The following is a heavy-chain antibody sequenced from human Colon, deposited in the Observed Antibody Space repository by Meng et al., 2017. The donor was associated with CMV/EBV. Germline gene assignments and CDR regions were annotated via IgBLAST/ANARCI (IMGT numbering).Heavy chain of an antibody. CDR1: FSLSTYW. CDR2: INSDGSTT. J-gene: IGHJ5*02. CDR3: ARGKFQSVGIVYSYFDP. V-gene: IGHV3-74*01. Sequence: FSLSTYWRHWVRQAPGKGLVWVSRINSDGSTTNYADSVKGRFTISRDNAKNTLYLQMNSLRAEDTAVYYCARGKFQSVGIVYSYFDPWGQGALVTVSS. D-gene: IGHD5-18*01.